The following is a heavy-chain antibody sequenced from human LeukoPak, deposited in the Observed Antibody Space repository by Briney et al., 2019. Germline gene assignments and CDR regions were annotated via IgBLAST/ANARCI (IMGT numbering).Heavy chain of an antibody. CDR1: GGSISSHY. V-gene: IGHV4-59*11. CDR2: IYYSGST. J-gene: IGHJ4*02. Sequence: QPSETLSLTCTVSGGSISSHYWSWIRQPPGKGLEWIGYIYYSGSTNYNPSLKSRVTISVDTSKNQFSLKLSSVTAADTAVYYCAREYYDLWSGYYLLDYWGQGTLVTVSS. D-gene: IGHD3-3*01. CDR3: AREYYDLWSGYYLLDY.